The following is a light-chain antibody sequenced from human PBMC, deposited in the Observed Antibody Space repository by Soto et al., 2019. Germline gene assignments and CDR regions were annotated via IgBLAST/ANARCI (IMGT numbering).Light chain of an antibody. CDR2: SNN. V-gene: IGLV1-44*01. CDR3: AAWDDSLNAVV. J-gene: IGLJ2*01. Sequence: QSVLTQPPSASGTPGQRVTISCSGSSSNIGSNTVNWYQQLPGTAPKLLIYSNNQRPSGVPDRFSGSKSGTSASLAISGIQSEDEAYYYCAAWDDSLNAVVFGGGTKLTVL. CDR1: SSNIGSNT.